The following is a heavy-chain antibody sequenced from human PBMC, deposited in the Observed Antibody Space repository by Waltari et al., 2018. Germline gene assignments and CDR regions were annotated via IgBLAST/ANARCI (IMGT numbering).Heavy chain of an antibody. CDR2: IKQDGSEK. CDR1: GFTISSVW. V-gene: IGHV3-7*01. CDR3: GRDRLVGGLDP. D-gene: IGHD1-26*01. J-gene: IGHJ5*02. Sequence: EVQLVESGGGLVQPGGSLRLACVASGFTISSVWMTWVRKAPGKGLEWVANIKQDGSEKYYVGSVKGRFTISRDNTKNSLYLEMSNLRAEDTAVYYCGRDRLVGGLDPWGQGTLVTVSS.